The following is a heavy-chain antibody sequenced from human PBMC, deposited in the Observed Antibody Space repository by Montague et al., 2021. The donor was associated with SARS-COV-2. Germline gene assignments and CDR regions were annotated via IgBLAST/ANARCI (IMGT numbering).Heavy chain of an antibody. CDR3: ARGAGGSYYGPFDY. D-gene: IGHD1-26*01. J-gene: IGHJ4*02. CDR1: GFTLSTFA. CDR2: ISFDGSSK. V-gene: IGHV3-30-3*01. Sequence: SLRLSCAASGFTLSTFAMHRARQAPGKGLEWVAVISFDGSSKYYADSVKGRFTISRDNSKNTLYLRMNSLRAEDTAVFYCARGAGGSYYGPFDYWGQGTLVTVSS.